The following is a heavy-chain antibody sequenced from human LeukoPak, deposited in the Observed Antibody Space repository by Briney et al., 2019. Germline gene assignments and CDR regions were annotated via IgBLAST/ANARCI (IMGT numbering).Heavy chain of an antibody. CDR1: GGTLSSYV. CDR3: ARLAETYSSGLYTVDY. V-gene: IGHV1-69*01. D-gene: IGHD6-19*01. CDR2: IIPLFGTP. Sequence: ASLKVSCKASGGTLSSYVINWVRQAPGQGLEWMGGIIPLFGTPNYAQRVQARLTITADESTNTVYVELSSLGFDDTAVYYCARLAETYSSGLYTVDYWGQGTLLTVSS. J-gene: IGHJ4*02.